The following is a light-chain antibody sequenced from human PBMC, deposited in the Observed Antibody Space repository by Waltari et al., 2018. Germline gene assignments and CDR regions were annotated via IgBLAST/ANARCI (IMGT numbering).Light chain of an antibody. CDR2: DND. V-gene: IGLV1-40*01. J-gene: IGLJ3*02. Sequence: QSVLTQPPSVSGAPGQRVTIPCTGISSNIGAGSAVHWYQQFSGTAPKLLIFDNDNRPSGVPDRFSGSRSGTSAYLAITGLQTDDEADYFCQSYDSGQWVFGGGTKVTVL. CDR1: SSNIGAGSA. CDR3: QSYDSGQWV.